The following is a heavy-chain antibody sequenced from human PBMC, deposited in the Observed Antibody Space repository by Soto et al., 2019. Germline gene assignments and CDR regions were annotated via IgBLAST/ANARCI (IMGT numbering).Heavy chain of an antibody. Sequence: GGSLRLSCAASGFTFSSYAMSWVRQAPGKGLEWVSAISGSGGSTYYADSVKGRFTISRDNSKNTLYLQMNSLRAEDTAVYYCAKDADIVLMVYATPYFDYWGQGTLVTVSS. D-gene: IGHD2-8*01. CDR2: ISGSGGST. J-gene: IGHJ4*02. CDR3: AKDADIVLMVYATPYFDY. CDR1: GFTFSSYA. V-gene: IGHV3-23*01.